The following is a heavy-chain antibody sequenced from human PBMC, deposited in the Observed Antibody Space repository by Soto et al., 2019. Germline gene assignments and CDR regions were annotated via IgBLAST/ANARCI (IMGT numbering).Heavy chain of an antibody. J-gene: IGHJ4*02. V-gene: IGHV3-48*02. CDR3: ARDQPADSSSVASFDY. CDR1: GFTFSSYS. D-gene: IGHD6-6*01. Sequence: GGSLRLSCAASGFTFSSYSMNWVRQAPGKGLEWVSYISSSSSTIYYADSVKGRFTISRDNAKNSLYLQMNSLRDEDTAVYYCARDQPADSSSVASFDYWGQGTLVTVSS. CDR2: ISSSSSTI.